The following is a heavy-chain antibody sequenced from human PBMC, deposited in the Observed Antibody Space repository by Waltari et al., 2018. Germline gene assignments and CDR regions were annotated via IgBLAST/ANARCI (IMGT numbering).Heavy chain of an antibody. V-gene: IGHV4-39*01. D-gene: IGHD6-19*01. CDR3: ARHRQWLVVDY. J-gene: IGHJ4*02. CDR2: IYYSGST. Sequence: QLQLQESGPGLVKPSETLSLTCTVSGGSISSSSYYWGWIRQPPGKGLEWIGSIYYSGSTYYNPSLKSRVTISVDTSKNQFSLKLSSVTAADTAVYYCARHRQWLVVDYWGQGTLVTVSS. CDR1: GGSISSSSYY.